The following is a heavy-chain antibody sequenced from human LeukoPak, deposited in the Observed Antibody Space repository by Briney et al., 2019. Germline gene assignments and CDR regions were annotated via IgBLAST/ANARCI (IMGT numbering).Heavy chain of an antibody. CDR2: INAGNGNT. Sequence: GASVTVSCKSCGYTSTSYPMHGVRQARGQRREGMGWINAGNGNTKYSQKFQGRVTITRDTSASTAYMELSSLRSEDTAVYDCARGSFDYWGQGTLVTVSS. CDR3: ARGSFDY. J-gene: IGHJ4*02. V-gene: IGHV1-3*01. CDR1: GYTSTSYP.